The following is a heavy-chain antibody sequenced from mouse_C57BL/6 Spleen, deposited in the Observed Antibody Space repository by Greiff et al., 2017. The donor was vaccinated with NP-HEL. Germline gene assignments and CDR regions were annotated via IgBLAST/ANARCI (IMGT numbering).Heavy chain of an antibody. CDR3: AKRGGYFFAY. J-gene: IGHJ3*01. V-gene: IGHV1-59*01. D-gene: IGHD2-3*01. CDR1: GYTFTSYW. Sequence: VQLQQPGAELVRPGTSVKLSCKASGYTFTSYWMHWVKQRPGQGLEWIGVIDPSDSYTNYNQKFKGKATLTVDTSSSTAYMQLSSLTSEDSAVYYCAKRGGYFFAYWGKGTLVTVSA. CDR2: IDPSDSYT.